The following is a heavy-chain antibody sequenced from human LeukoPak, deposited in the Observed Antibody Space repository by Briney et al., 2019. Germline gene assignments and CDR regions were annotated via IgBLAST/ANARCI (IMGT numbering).Heavy chain of an antibody. D-gene: IGHD1-14*01. V-gene: IGHV3-11*01. CDR2: ISSSGSTI. Sequence: GGSLRLTCAASGFTFSDYYMSWIRQAPGKGLEWVSYISSSGSTIYYADSVKGRFTISRDNAKNSLYLQMNSLRAEDTAVYYCARDRNPRYYYYYYYMDVWGKGTTVTVSS. CDR1: GFTFSDYY. CDR3: ARDRNPRYYYYYYYMDV. J-gene: IGHJ6*03.